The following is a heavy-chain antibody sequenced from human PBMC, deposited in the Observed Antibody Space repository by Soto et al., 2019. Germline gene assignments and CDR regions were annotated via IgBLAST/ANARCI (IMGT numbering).Heavy chain of an antibody. D-gene: IGHD6-13*01. V-gene: IGHV3-48*03. CDR1: GFTFSRYE. CDR3: ARELAAAGSFDY. CDR2: ISTSGSTI. J-gene: IGHJ4*02. Sequence: EVQLVESGGDLVQPGGSLRLSCAASGFTFSRYEMNWVRQAPGKGLEWISYISTSGSTIYYADSVKGRFTISRDNAKNSLYLQMNSLRAEDTAVYYCARELAAAGSFDYWGQVTLVTVSS.